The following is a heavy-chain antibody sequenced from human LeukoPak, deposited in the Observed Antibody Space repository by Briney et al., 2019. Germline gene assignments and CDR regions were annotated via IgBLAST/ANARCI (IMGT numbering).Heavy chain of an antibody. V-gene: IGHV1-2*02. D-gene: IGHD3-9*01. J-gene: IGHJ4*02. CDR1: GYTFTGYY. Sequence: ASVKVSCKASGYTFTGYYMHWVRQAPGQGLEWMGWINPNSGGTNYAQKFQGRATMTRDTSISTAYMELSRLRSDDTAVYYCARPYYDILTGYPNWGQGTLVTVSS. CDR2: INPNSGGT. CDR3: ARPYYDILTGYPN.